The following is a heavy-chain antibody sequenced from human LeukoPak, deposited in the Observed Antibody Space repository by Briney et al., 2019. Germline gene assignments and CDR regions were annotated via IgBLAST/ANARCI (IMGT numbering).Heavy chain of an antibody. Sequence: ASVTVSCKASGYTFTSYFIHWVRQAPGEGLEWMGIINPTGGSTRYAQKFQGRVTMTRDTSTSTVYMELSSLRSEDTAVSYCARGRVTATDGFDIWGQGTTVIVSS. CDR2: INPTGGST. J-gene: IGHJ3*02. CDR1: GYTFTSYF. CDR3: ARGRVTATDGFDI. D-gene: IGHD2-21*02. V-gene: IGHV1-46*01.